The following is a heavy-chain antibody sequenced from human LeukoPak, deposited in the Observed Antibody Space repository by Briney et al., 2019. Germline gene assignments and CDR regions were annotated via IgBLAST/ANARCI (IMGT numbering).Heavy chain of an antibody. CDR3: ARAPTSDNSDYYFDY. CDR1: GYTFTNHD. J-gene: IGHJ4*02. D-gene: IGHD3-10*01. V-gene: IGHV1-8*01. Sequence: ASVKVSCKASGYTFTNHDINWVRQASGQGLEWMGWMNPNSGNTGYAQKFQARVTMTTISSVSTAYMELSSLTSEDTAVYYCARAPTSDNSDYYFDYWGQGTLVTVSS. CDR2: MNPNSGNT.